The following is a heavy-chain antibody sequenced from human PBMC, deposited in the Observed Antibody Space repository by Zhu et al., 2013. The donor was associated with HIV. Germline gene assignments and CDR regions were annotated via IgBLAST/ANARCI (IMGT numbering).Heavy chain of an antibody. Sequence: QVQLQQWGAGLLKPSETLSLTCAVYGGSFSGYYWSWIRQPPGKGLEWIGEINHSGSTNYNPSLKSRVTISVDTSKNQFSLKLSSVTAADTAVYYCAKSMRIFGEGEAAPFDYWGQGTLLTVSS. J-gene: IGHJ4*02. V-gene: IGHV4-34*01. CDR2: INHSGST. CDR3: AKSMRIFGEGEAAPFDY. CDR1: GGSFSGYY. D-gene: IGHD2-15*01.